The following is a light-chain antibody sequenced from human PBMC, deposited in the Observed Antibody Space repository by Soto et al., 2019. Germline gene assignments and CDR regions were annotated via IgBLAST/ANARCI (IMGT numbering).Light chain of an antibody. CDR2: TIN. CDR1: TSNIGSNI. CDR3: ASWDDSLNAWV. V-gene: IGLV1-44*01. Sequence: QSVLTQPPSASGTPGQRVTISCSGSTSNIGSNIVNWYQQLPGTAPKLLIYTINNRPSGVPKRFSGSKSGTSASLGISGLQSEDEGDYSCASWDDSLNAWVFGGGTKLTVL. J-gene: IGLJ3*02.